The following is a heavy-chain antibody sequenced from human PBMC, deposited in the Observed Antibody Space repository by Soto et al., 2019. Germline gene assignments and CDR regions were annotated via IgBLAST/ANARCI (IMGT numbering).Heavy chain of an antibody. CDR1: GYTFTSYD. D-gene: IGHD4-17*01. J-gene: IGHJ4*02. V-gene: IGHV1-8*01. Sequence: QVQLVQSGAEVKKPGASVKVSCKASGYTFTSYDINWVRQATGQGLEWMGWMNPNSGNTGYAQKFQGTVSMTRTPCISTAYMVLSSLRSEDTAVYYCARTLYGDNVDYWGQGTLVTVSS. CDR2: MNPNSGNT. CDR3: ARTLYGDNVDY.